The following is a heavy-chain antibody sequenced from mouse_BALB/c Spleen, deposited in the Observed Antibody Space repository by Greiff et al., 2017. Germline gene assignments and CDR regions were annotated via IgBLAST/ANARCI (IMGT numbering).Heavy chain of an antibody. Sequence: QVQLKQSGAELVRPGTSVKVSCKASGYAFTNYLIEWVKQRPGQGLEWIGVINPGSGGTNYNEKFKGKATLTADKSSSTAYMQLSSLTSDDSAVYFCARSTAARATFAYWGQGTLVTVSA. CDR1: GYAFTNYL. CDR2: INPGSGGT. CDR3: ARSTAARATFAY. J-gene: IGHJ3*01. V-gene: IGHV1-54*01. D-gene: IGHD3-1*01.